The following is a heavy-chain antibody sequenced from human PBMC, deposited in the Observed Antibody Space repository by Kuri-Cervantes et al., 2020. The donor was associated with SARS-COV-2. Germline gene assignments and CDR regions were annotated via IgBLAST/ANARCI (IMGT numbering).Heavy chain of an antibody. CDR2: IKHSGST. D-gene: IGHD6-13*01. Sequence: GSLRLSCAVYGGSFSGYYWSWIRQPPGKGLEWIGEIKHSGSTNSDPSLKSRVTISVDTSKTQFSLKLSSVTAADTAVYYCARAAAGNWFDPWGQGTLVTVSS. V-gene: IGHV4-34*01. J-gene: IGHJ5*02. CDR1: GGSFSGYY. CDR3: ARAAAGNWFDP.